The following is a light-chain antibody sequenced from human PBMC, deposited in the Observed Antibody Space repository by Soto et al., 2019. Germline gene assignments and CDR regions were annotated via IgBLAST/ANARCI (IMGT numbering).Light chain of an antibody. Sequence: QSVLTQPDSVSGSPGQSLTISCTGTSRDVGAYDYVSWYLQYPDKAPQLLIYYVDHRPSGVSSRFSGSKSGNTASLTISGLQAEDEGDYYCCSYADGSIYFFGTGTKVTVL. CDR2: YVD. V-gene: IGLV2-14*03. CDR1: SRDVGAYDY. CDR3: CSYADGSIYF. J-gene: IGLJ1*01.